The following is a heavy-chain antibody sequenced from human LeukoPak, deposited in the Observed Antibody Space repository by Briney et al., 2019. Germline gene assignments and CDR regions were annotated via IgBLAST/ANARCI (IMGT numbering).Heavy chain of an antibody. V-gene: IGHV3-11*01. D-gene: IGHD3-16*02. Sequence: PGGSLRLSCAASGFTFSDYYMSWIRQAPGKGLEWVSYISSNGSTIYYADSVKGRFTISRDNAKNSLYLQMNSLRAEDTAVYYCARDTGGDYVWGSYRYYFVYWGQGTLVTVSS. CDR2: ISSNGSTI. CDR3: ARDTGGDYVWGSYRYYFVY. CDR1: GFTFSDYY. J-gene: IGHJ4*02.